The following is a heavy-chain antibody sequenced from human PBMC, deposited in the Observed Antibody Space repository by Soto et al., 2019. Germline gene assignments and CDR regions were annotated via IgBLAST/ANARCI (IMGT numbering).Heavy chain of an antibody. J-gene: IGHJ4*02. Sequence: EVQLVESGGGLVQPGGSLRLSCAASGLTVSTNPMSWVRQAPGKGREWVSVIYTGGGTHYADSVKGRFTISRDNSKNTVKLQLNSLRPEDTGVYYCARDGSGHRGQGTLVTVSS. CDR3: ARDGSGH. CDR2: IYTGGGT. V-gene: IGHV3-66*01. CDR1: GLTVSTNP.